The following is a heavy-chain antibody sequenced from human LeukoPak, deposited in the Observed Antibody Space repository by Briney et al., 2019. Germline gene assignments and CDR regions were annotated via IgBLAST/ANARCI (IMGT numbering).Heavy chain of an antibody. V-gene: IGHV3-53*01. J-gene: IGHJ4*02. D-gene: IGHD3-22*01. Sequence: GGSLRLSCAASGFTVSSNYMSWVRQAPGKGLECVSVVYSDGSTYYADSVKGRFPISRDNSKNTLYLQMNNLRADDTAVYYCARASHGDSSGSYFYYFDYWGQGALVTVSS. CDR2: VYSDGST. CDR1: GFTVSSNY. CDR3: ARASHGDSSGSYFYYFDY.